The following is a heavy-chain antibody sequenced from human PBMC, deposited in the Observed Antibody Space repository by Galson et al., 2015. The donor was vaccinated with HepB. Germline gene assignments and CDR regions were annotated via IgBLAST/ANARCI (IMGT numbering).Heavy chain of an antibody. CDR3: ARDSPSKMGPRDCWFDP. CDR2: ISAYNGNT. CDR1: GYTFTSYG. J-gene: IGHJ5*02. Sequence: SVKVSCKASGYTFTSYGISWVRQAPGQGLEWMGWISAYNGNTNYAQKLQGRVTMTTDTSTSTAYMELRSLRSDDTAVYYCARDSPSKMGPRDCWFDPWGQGTLVTVSS. D-gene: IGHD5-24*01. V-gene: IGHV1-18*04.